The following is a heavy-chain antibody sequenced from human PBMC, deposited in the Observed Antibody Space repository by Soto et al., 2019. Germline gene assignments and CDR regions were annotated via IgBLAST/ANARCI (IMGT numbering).Heavy chain of an antibody. Sequence: QITLKESGPTLVKPRQTLTLTCTFSGFSLSTDRVGVGWIRQPPGKALEWLALIYWDDDKRYNPSLKSRLTLTKDTPKSQVDLTMNNMDPVDTATYYCAHPAGSGGSFNWFDLRGQGTLGTGSS. J-gene: IGHJ5*01. D-gene: IGHD2-15*01. CDR3: AHPAGSGGSFNWFDL. CDR1: GFSLSTDRVG. CDR2: IYWDDDK. V-gene: IGHV2-5*02.